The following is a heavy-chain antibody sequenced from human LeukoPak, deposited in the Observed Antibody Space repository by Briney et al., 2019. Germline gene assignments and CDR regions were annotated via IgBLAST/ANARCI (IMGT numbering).Heavy chain of an antibody. V-gene: IGHV1-2*04. D-gene: IGHD3-9*01. Sequence: ASVKVSCKASGYTFTGYYMHWVRQAPGQGLEWMGWINPNSGGTNYAQKFQGWVTMTRDTSISTAYMELSRLRSDDTAVYYCARGGAGNYDILTGYRYDAFDIWGQGTMVTVSS. CDR3: ARGGAGNYDILTGYRYDAFDI. J-gene: IGHJ3*02. CDR1: GYTFTGYY. CDR2: INPNSGGT.